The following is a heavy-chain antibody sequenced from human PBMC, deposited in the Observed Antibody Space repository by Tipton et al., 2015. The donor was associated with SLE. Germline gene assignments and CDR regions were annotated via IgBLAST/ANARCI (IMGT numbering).Heavy chain of an antibody. V-gene: IGHV4-59*08. Sequence: TLSLTCTVSGGSISSHYWSWIRQPPGKGLEWIGYISYSGSTNYNPSLKSRVTMSVDTSKNQFSLKLSSVTAADTAVYYCARIGADDSSGWYGFDYWGQGTLVTVSS. D-gene: IGHD6-19*01. CDR2: ISYSGST. CDR1: GGSISSHY. J-gene: IGHJ4*02. CDR3: ARIGADDSSGWYGFDY.